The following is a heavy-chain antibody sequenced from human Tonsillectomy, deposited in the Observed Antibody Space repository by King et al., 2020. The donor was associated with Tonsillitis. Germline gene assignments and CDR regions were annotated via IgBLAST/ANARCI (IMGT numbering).Heavy chain of an antibody. CDR3: ARGRYFDL. CDR2: IFYTGST. V-gene: IGHV4-59*12. Sequence: QLQESGPGLVKPSETLSPTCTVSGGSISSNYWSWIRQPPGTGLEWIGVIFYTGSTNYNPSLKSRGTISVETSKNQFSLKLTSVTAADTAVYYCARGRYFDLWGRGTLVTVAS. CDR1: GGSISSNY. J-gene: IGHJ2*01.